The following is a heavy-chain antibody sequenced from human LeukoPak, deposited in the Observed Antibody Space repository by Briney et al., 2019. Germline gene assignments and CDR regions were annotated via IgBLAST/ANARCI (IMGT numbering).Heavy chain of an antibody. V-gene: IGHV4-34*01. Sequence: PSETLSLTCAVYGGSFSGYYWSWIRQPPGKGLEWIGEINHSGSTNYNPSLKSRVTISVDTSKNQFSLKLSSVTAADTAVYYCARDPNSSSSYGMDVWGQGTTVTVSS. D-gene: IGHD6-13*01. CDR1: GGSFSGYY. J-gene: IGHJ6*02. CDR3: ARDPNSSSSYGMDV. CDR2: INHSGST.